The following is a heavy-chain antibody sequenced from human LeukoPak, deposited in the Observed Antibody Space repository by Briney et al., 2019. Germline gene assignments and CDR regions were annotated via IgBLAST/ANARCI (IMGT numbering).Heavy chain of an antibody. CDR3: ARTPWNIVATITTPAPLLFDN. Sequence: SETLSLTCAVSGYSISTLANWGWIRQSPGKGLEWIGSVYYGGSTYYNPSLKSRVTISIDTSKNQFSLKLTSVTAADTAVYYCARTPWNIVATITTPAPLLFDNWGQGTLVTVSS. V-gene: IGHV4-38-2*01. CDR1: GYSISTLAN. D-gene: IGHD5-12*01. J-gene: IGHJ4*02. CDR2: VYYGGST.